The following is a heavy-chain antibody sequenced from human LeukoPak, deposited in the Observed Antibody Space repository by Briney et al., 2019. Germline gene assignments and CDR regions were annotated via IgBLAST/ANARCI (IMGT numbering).Heavy chain of an antibody. J-gene: IGHJ3*02. CDR2: IYHSGST. CDR1: GGSISSSNW. D-gene: IGHD6-19*01. V-gene: IGHV4-4*02. Sequence: SETLSLTCAVSGGSISSSNWWSWVRQPPGKGLEWIGEIYHSGSTNYNPSLKSRVTISVDKSKNQFSLKLSSVTAADTAVYYCARGTENSSGWYRNDAFDIWGQGTMVTVSS. CDR3: ARGTENSSGWYRNDAFDI.